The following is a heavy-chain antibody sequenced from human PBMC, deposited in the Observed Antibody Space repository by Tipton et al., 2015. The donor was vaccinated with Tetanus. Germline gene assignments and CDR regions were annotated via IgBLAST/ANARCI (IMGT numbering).Heavy chain of an antibody. CDR1: GYIFTNYW. D-gene: IGHD2-8*01. Sequence: QLVQSGGEVKKPGESLKISCKGSGYIFTNYWIGWVRQMPGKGLEWMGIIYPGDSDTRYSPSFQGQVTISGDKSINTAYLQWSSLKAADTSMFYCARAHCSDGVCNFGFWGQGALVTVAS. V-gene: IGHV5-51*01. CDR2: IYPGDSDT. J-gene: IGHJ4*02. CDR3: ARAHCSDGVCNFGF.